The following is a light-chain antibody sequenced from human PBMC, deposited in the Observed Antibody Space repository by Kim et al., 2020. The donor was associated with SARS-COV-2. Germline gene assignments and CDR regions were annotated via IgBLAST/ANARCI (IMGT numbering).Light chain of an antibody. CDR2: LNSDGSH. V-gene: IGLV4-69*01. Sequence: QPVLTQSPSASASLGASVKLTCTLSSGHSNYAIAWHQQQTEKGPRYLMKLNSDGSHNKGDGIPDRFSGSSSGAERYLTISSLQSEDEGDYYCQTWGTGIWVFGGGTKVTVL. CDR3: QTWGTGIWV. CDR1: SGHSNYA. J-gene: IGLJ3*02.